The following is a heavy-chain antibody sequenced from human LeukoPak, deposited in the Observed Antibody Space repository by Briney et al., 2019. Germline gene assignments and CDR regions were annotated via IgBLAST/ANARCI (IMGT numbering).Heavy chain of an antibody. D-gene: IGHD3-9*01. Sequence: AASVKVSCKASGYTFTGYYMHWVRQAPGQGLEWMGWINPNSGGTNYAQKFQGRVTMTRNTSISTAYMELSSLRSEDTAVYYCARGDILTGYYNGFDYWGQGTLVTVSS. CDR2: INPNSGGT. CDR1: GYTFTGYY. J-gene: IGHJ4*02. CDR3: ARGDILTGYYNGFDY. V-gene: IGHV1-2*02.